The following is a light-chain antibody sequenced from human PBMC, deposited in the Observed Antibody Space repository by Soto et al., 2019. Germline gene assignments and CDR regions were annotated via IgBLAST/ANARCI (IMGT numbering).Light chain of an antibody. V-gene: IGKV1-5*03. CDR3: LRYGTYSGT. CDR1: QSIDTW. Sequence: DIQMTQSPSTLSASVGDRVTITCRASQSIDTWLAWYQQKPGKAPKLLIYRASSFESGVPSRFSGSGSGTEFTLTINRLQPDDFSTYYCLRYGTYSGTFGPGTKVDIK. CDR2: RAS. J-gene: IGKJ3*01.